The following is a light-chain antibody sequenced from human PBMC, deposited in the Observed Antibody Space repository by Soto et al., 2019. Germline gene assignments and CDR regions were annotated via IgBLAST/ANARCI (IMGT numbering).Light chain of an antibody. CDR3: QQYGRSPMCT. J-gene: IGKJ2*02. Sequence: EIVVTQSPGTLSLSPGERATLSCRASQSVSSSYLAWYQQKPGQAPRLLIYGASSRATGIPDRFSGSGSGPYFTLTISRLEPEDIAVYYCQQYGRSPMCTFIPRTKLEIK. V-gene: IGKV3-20*01. CDR2: GAS. CDR1: QSVSSSY.